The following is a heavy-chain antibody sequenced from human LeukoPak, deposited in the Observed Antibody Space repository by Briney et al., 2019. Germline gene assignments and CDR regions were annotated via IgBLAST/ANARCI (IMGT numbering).Heavy chain of an antibody. CDR2: MSGSGGST. Sequence: QAGGSLRLSCAASGFTFSSYAMSWVRQAPGKGLEGVSAMSGSGGSTYYADSVKGRFTISRDNSKNTLYLQMNSLRAEDTAVYYCAKGPMLGYCSSTSCLEYFQHWGQGTLVTVSS. J-gene: IGHJ1*01. CDR1: GFTFSSYA. CDR3: AKGPMLGYCSSTSCLEYFQH. D-gene: IGHD2-2*01. V-gene: IGHV3-23*01.